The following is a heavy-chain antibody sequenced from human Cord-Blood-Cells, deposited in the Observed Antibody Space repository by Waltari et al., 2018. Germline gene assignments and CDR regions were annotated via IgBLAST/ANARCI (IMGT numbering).Heavy chain of an antibody. CDR3: SGELLNWFDP. D-gene: IGHD1-26*01. CDR2: ISYDGSNK. V-gene: IGHV3-30-3*01. J-gene: IGHJ5*02. Sequence: QVQLVESGGGVVQPGRSLRLSCAASGFTFSSYAMPWVRQAPGKGLEWVAFISYDGSNKYYADSVKGRFTISRDNSKNTLYLQMNSLRAEDTAVYYCSGELLNWFDPWGQGTLVTVSS. CDR1: GFTFSSYA.